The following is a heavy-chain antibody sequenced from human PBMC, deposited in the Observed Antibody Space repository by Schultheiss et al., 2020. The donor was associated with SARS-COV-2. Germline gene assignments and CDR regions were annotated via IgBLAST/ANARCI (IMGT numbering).Heavy chain of an antibody. D-gene: IGHD3-3*01. V-gene: IGHV3-73*01. Sequence: GESLKISCAASGFTFSGSAMHWVRQASGKGLEWVGRIRSKANSYATAYAASVKGRFTISRDDSKNTAYLQMNSLRAEDTAVYYCAKVVIMPYFDYWGQGTLVTVSS. CDR3: AKVVIMPYFDY. CDR1: GFTFSGSA. J-gene: IGHJ4*02. CDR2: IRSKANSYAT.